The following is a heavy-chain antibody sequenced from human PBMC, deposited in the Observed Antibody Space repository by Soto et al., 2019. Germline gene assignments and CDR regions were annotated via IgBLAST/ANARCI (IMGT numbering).Heavy chain of an antibody. CDR3: ARMHDILTGYYSVGWFDP. J-gene: IGHJ5*02. CDR2: IYYSGST. CDR1: GGSISSYY. Sequence: PSETLSLTCTVSGGSISSYYWSWIRQPPGKGLEWIGYIYYSGSTNYNPSLKSRVTISVDTSKNQFSLKLSSVTAADTAVYYCARMHDILTGYYSVGWFDPWGQGTLVTVSS. V-gene: IGHV4-59*01. D-gene: IGHD3-9*01.